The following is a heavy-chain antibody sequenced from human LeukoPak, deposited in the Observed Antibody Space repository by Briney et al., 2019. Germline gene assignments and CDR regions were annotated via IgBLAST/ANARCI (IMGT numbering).Heavy chain of an antibody. CDR3: ARDRGRSGSYPDY. Sequence: PGRSLRLSCAASGFTFSSYAMHWVRQAPGKGLEWVAVISYDGSNKYYADSVKGRFTISGDNSKNTLYLQMNSLRAEDTAVYYCARDRGRSGSYPDYWGQGTLVTVSS. CDR1: GFTFSSYA. J-gene: IGHJ4*02. D-gene: IGHD1-26*01. V-gene: IGHV3-30*01. CDR2: ISYDGSNK.